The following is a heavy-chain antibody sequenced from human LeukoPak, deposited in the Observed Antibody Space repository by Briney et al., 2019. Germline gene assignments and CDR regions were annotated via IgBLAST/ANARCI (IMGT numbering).Heavy chain of an antibody. Sequence: SETLSLTCTVSGGSISSYYWSWIRQPPGKALEWIGYIYYSGSTHYKSSLKSRVTISVDTSKNQFSLRLSSVTAADTAVYYCARHSGSSPHYFDYWGQGTLVTVSS. CDR2: IYYSGST. CDR3: ARHSGSSPHYFDY. J-gene: IGHJ4*02. D-gene: IGHD1-26*01. V-gene: IGHV4-59*08. CDR1: GGSISSYY.